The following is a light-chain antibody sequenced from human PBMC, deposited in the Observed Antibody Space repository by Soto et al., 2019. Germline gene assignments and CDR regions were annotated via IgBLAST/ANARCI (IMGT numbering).Light chain of an antibody. V-gene: IGLV2-14*01. CDR1: RSDDGAYNY. J-gene: IGLJ1*01. CDR2: EVT. Sequence: QSALTQPASVSGSPGQSIAISCTGTRSDDGAYNYVSWYQQHPGKAPKLMISEVTNRPSGVSDRFSGSKSGNTASLTISGLQAEDEADYYCSSFTSRFTFVFGTGTKVTVL. CDR3: SSFTSRFTFV.